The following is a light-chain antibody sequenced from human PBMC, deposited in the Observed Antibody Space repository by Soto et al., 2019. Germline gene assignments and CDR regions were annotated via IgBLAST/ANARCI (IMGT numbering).Light chain of an antibody. Sequence: EIVMTQSPATLSVSPGERATLSCRASQNISEKLAWFQQKPGQPPRLLIIGASVTASGVPARFSGSGSGTDFTLTISSLRSEDFAVYYCQQYNDWPPFTFGPGTKVDMK. CDR2: GAS. J-gene: IGKJ3*01. CDR1: QNISEK. CDR3: QQYNDWPPFT. V-gene: IGKV3-15*01.